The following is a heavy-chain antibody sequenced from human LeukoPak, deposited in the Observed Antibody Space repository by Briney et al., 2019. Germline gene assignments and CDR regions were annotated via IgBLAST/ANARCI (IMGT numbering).Heavy chain of an antibody. D-gene: IGHD1-26*01. V-gene: IGHV1-18*01. Sequence: ASVKVSYKTSGYTFMSYGISWRRQAPGQGIEWMGWISANRGDTEYAQKFEGRVTMTRDTSTSTVYMELSSLRSEDTAVYYCARVYWELLPMGYFQHWGQGTLVTVSS. CDR1: GYTFMSYG. J-gene: IGHJ1*01. CDR2: ISANRGDT. CDR3: ARVYWELLPMGYFQH.